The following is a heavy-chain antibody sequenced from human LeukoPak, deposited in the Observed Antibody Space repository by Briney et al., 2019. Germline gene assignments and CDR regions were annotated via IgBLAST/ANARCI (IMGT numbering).Heavy chain of an antibody. CDR3: ARESYYDSGMNWFDP. CDR2: ISYDGSNK. Sequence: GGSLRLSCAASGFTFSSYAMHWVRQAPGKGLEWVAVISYDGSNKYYADSVKGRFTISRDNSKNTLYLQMNSLRAEDTAVYYCARESYYDSGMNWFDPWGQGTLVTVSS. D-gene: IGHD3-22*01. J-gene: IGHJ5*02. CDR1: GFTFSSYA. V-gene: IGHV3-30-3*01.